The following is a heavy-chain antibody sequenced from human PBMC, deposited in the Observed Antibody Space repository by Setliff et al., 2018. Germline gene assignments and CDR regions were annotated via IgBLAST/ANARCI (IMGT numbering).Heavy chain of an antibody. Sequence: GASVKVSCKASGYTFTAYNINWVRRATGQGLELMGWMNPNNGKTGYIQKLQGRVTMTRNTSISTVYMELSSLRPEDTAVYYCAEGLRGNDAFDIWGQGTMVT. CDR3: AEGLRGNDAFDI. D-gene: IGHD5-12*01. V-gene: IGHV1-8*02. J-gene: IGHJ3*02. CDR1: GYTFTAYN. CDR2: MNPNNGKT.